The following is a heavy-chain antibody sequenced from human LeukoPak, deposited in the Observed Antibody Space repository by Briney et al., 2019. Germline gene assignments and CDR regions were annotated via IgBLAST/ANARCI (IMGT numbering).Heavy chain of an antibody. D-gene: IGHD2-21*01. CDR2: ISNSGGST. J-gene: IGHJ6*02. CDR1: GFTFDDYA. CDR3: AKLLGTIYPLWGMDV. V-gene: IGHV3-23*01. Sequence: GRSLRLSCAASGFTFDDYAMHWFRQAPGKGLEWVSGISNSGGSTYYADSVKGRFTISRDNSKNTLYLQMNSLRAEDTAVYYCAKLLGTIYPLWGMDVWGQGTTVTVSS.